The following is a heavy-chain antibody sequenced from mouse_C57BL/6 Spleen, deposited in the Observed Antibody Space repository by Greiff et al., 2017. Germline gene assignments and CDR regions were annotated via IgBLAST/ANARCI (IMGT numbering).Heavy chain of an antibody. D-gene: IGHD1-1*01. CDR1: GYTFTSYW. CDR2: INPSNGGT. Sequence: VQLQQPGTELVKPGASVKLSCKASGYTFTSYWMHWVKQRPGQGLEWIGNINPSNGGTNYNEKFKSKATLTVDKSSSTAYMQLSSLTSEDSAVYYCARGVTTVVGYFDYWGQGTTLTVSS. J-gene: IGHJ2*01. CDR3: ARGVTTVVGYFDY. V-gene: IGHV1-53*01.